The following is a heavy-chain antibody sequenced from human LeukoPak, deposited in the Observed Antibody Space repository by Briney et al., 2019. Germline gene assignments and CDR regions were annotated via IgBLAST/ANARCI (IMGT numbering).Heavy chain of an antibody. CDR1: GFTVSSNY. CDR3: ARDWGSGSGSFDY. CDR2: IYRGGGT. J-gene: IGHJ4*02. D-gene: IGHD3-10*01. Sequence: GGSLRLSRAASGFTVSSNYMSWVRQAPGKGLEWVSVIYRGGGTDHADSVKGRFTISRGNSKNTVYLQMNSLRAEDTAIYYCARDWGSGSGSFDYWGQGILVAVSS. V-gene: IGHV3-53*01.